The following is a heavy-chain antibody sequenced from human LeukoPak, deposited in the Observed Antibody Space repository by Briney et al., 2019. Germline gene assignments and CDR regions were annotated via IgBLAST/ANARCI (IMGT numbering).Heavy chain of an antibody. V-gene: IGHV3-7*01. J-gene: IGHJ4*02. CDR2: IKRDGSDK. Sequence: GGSLRLSCAASGFTFSSYWMTWVRQAPGKGLEWVANIKRDGSDKYYVGSVDGRFTISRDNAQNSLYLQMNSLRTEDTAIYYCARGGVRRGYYDYWGQGTLVTVSS. CDR3: ARGGVRRGYYDY. D-gene: IGHD1-14*01. CDR1: GFTFSSYW.